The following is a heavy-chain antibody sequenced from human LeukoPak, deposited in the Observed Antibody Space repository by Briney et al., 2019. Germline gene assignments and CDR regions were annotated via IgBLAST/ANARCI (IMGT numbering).Heavy chain of an antibody. CDR3: ARGAYGDK. V-gene: IGHV1-18*01. J-gene: IGHJ4*02. CDR2: ISTQSGNT. D-gene: IGHD4-17*01. Sequence: ASVRVSCKASGYTHTSYGINWMRQAPGQGLEWMGWISTQSGNTNYAQKVQGGLTLTTDRSTNTAYMELRSLRSDDTAVYYCARGAYGDKWGQGTMVTVSS. CDR1: GYTHTSYG.